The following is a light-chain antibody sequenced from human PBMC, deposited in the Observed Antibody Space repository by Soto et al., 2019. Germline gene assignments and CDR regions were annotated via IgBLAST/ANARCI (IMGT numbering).Light chain of an antibody. CDR2: AAS. Sequence: DIQMTQSPSSLSASVGDRVTITCRASQSISRFLNWYQQKPGQAPKLLIFAASTLQSGVPGRFSGSGSGTDFTLTISSLQPEDFATYYCQQSYSTPPYTFGQGTKLEI. J-gene: IGKJ2*01. CDR3: QQSYSTPPYT. CDR1: QSISRF. V-gene: IGKV1-39*01.